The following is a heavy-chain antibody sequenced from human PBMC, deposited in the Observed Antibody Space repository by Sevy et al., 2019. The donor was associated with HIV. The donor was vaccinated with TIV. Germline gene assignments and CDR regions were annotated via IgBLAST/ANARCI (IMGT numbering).Heavy chain of an antibody. Sequence: GGSLRLSCAASGFTFSSYWMSWVHQAPGKGLEWVANIKQDGSEKYYVDSVKGRFTISRDNAKNSLYLQMNSLRAEDTAVYYCATFHFGVHDAFDIWGQGTMVTVSS. CDR1: GFTFSSYW. CDR3: ATFHFGVHDAFDI. CDR2: IKQDGSEK. J-gene: IGHJ3*02. V-gene: IGHV3-7*01. D-gene: IGHD3-10*01.